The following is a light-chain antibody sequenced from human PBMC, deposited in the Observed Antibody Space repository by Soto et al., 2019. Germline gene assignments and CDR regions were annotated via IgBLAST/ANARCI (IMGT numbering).Light chain of an antibody. CDR2: AAS. CDR3: QQSYSTPR. J-gene: IGKJ4*02. Sequence: DIQMTQSPSSLSASVGDRVTITCRASQSISSYLNWYQQKPGKAPKLLIYAASSLQSGVPSRFSGSGSGTDFNLTISSLQPEDFATYYCQQSYSTPRFGGGTKVEIK. CDR1: QSISSY. V-gene: IGKV1-39*01.